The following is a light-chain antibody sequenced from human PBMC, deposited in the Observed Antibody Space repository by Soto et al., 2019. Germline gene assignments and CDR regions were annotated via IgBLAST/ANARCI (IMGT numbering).Light chain of an antibody. Sequence: QSVLTQPASVSGSPGQSITISCTGTSSDVGSYNLVSWYQHHPGKAPKVMIYEGSKRPSGVSNRFSGSKSGNTASLTISGIQAEDEADYYCCSYAGSSTLFGGGTKLTVL. CDR3: CSYAGSSTL. J-gene: IGLJ2*01. CDR1: SSDVGSYNL. CDR2: EGS. V-gene: IGLV2-23*01.